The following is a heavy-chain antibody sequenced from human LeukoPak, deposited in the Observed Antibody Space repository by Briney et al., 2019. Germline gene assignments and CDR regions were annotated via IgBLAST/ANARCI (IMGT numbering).Heavy chain of an antibody. CDR3: ARDRRLQWPEGNAFDL. Sequence: SETLSLTCTVSGGSISSYYWSWIRQPPGKGLEWIGYIYTSGSTNYHPSLKSRLTMSVDTSKNQFSLKLSSVTAADTAVYYCARDRRLQWPEGNAFDLWGQGTMVTVSS. V-gene: IGHV4-4*09. J-gene: IGHJ3*01. CDR1: GGSISSYY. CDR2: IYTSGST. D-gene: IGHD6-19*01.